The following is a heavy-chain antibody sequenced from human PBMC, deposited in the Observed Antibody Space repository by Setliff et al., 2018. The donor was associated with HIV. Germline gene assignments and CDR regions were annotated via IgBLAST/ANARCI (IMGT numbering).Heavy chain of an antibody. CDR2: INAGNGYT. D-gene: IGHD6-13*01. CDR3: SRDGAGSSWDAFFDY. CDR1: GYTFSSYV. Sequence: ASVKVSCKASGYTFSSYVMNWVRQAPGHKLEWMGWINAGNGYTKYSQKLQVRVSLTRDTSASTAYMELRILRSEDTAVYYFSRDGAGSSWDAFFDYWGQGTLVTVSS. J-gene: IGHJ4*02. V-gene: IGHV1-3*01.